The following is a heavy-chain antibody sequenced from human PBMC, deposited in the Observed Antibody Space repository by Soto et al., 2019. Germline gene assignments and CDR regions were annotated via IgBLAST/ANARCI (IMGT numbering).Heavy chain of an antibody. Sequence: QVQLVQSGAEVKKPGASVKVSCKASGYTFTSYGISWVRQAPGQGLEWLGWISAYNGNTNYAQKLQGRVTMTTDTPTSTAYRKLRSRNSEDADVYYCARDLAVAGTENDYWGQGTLVTVSS. CDR3: ARDLAVAGTENDY. J-gene: IGHJ4*02. V-gene: IGHV1-18*04. CDR2: ISAYNGNT. CDR1: GYTFTSYG. D-gene: IGHD6-19*01.